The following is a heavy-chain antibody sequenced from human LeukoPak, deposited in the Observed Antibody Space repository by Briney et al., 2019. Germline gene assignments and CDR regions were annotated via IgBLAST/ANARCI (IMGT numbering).Heavy chain of an antibody. V-gene: IGHV4-34*01. CDR3: ARRVVEYYDSSGYYYYYYMDV. CDR2: INHSGST. Sequence: SSETLSLTCAVYGGSFSGYCWSWIRQPPGKGLEWIGEINHSGSTNYNPSLKSRVTISVDTSKNQISLKLSSVTAADTAVYYCARRVVEYYDSSGYYYYYYMDVWGKGTTVTISS. J-gene: IGHJ6*03. CDR1: GGSFSGYC. D-gene: IGHD3-22*01.